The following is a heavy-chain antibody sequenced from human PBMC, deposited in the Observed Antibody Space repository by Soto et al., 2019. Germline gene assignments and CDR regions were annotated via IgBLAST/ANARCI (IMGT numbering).Heavy chain of an antibody. D-gene: IGHD6-25*01. CDR2: TSSYLGNT. CDR1: GYLFTDYG. Sequence: GASVKVSCKTSGYLFTDYGITWVRQAPGQGLEWMGWTSSYLGNTKYAQKLQGRVTMTSDTSTNTAYMELRSLRSDDTAVYYCAREAAAGTIADYWGQGTLVTVSS. CDR3: AREAAAGTIADY. V-gene: IGHV1-18*04. J-gene: IGHJ4*02.